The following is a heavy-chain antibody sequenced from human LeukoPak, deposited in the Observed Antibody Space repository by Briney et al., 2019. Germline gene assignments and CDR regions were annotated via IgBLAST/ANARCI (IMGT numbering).Heavy chain of an antibody. Sequence: GESLKISCKGSGYSFTSYWISWVRQMPGKGLEWMGRIDPSDSYTNYSPSFQGHVTIPAYKSISTAYLQWSSLKASDTAMYYCASQGVRGVINDAFDIWGQGTMVTVSS. CDR2: IDPSDSYT. CDR1: GYSFTSYW. V-gene: IGHV5-10-1*01. D-gene: IGHD3-10*01. CDR3: ASQGVRGVINDAFDI. J-gene: IGHJ3*02.